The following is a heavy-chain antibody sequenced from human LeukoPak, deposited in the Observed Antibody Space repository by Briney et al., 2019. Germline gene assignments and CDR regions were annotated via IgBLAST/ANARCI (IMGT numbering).Heavy chain of an antibody. CDR2: ISGSGSNT. J-gene: IGHJ4*02. Sequence: PGGSLRLSCAASGFTFSSYAMSWVRQAPGKGLEWVSGISGSGSNTYYADSVKGRFTISRDNSKNTLYLQMNSLRVEDTAVYYCAKDDDYVWGSYRKEDYLDYWGQGTLVTVSS. V-gene: IGHV3-23*01. D-gene: IGHD3-16*02. CDR1: GFTFSSYA. CDR3: AKDDDYVWGSYRKEDYLDY.